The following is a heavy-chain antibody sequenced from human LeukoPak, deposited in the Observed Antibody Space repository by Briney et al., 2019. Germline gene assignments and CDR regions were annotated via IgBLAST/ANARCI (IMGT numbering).Heavy chain of an antibody. D-gene: IGHD3-10*01. CDR3: AKGGPGMGGAFDI. CDR2: ISSSSSTI. CDR1: GFTFSSYS. Sequence: PGGSLRLSCAASGFTFSSYSMNWVRQAPGKGLEWVSYISSSSSTIYYADSVKGRFTISRDNAKNSLYLQMNSLRAEDTAVYYCAKGGPGMGGAFDIWGQGTMVTVSS. V-gene: IGHV3-48*01. J-gene: IGHJ3*02.